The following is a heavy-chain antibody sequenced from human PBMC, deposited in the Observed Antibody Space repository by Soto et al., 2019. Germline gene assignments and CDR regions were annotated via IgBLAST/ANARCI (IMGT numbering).Heavy chain of an antibody. V-gene: IGHV1-69*02. CDR3: ARSFVVVTDFDY. CDR1: GGTSSSDT. J-gene: IGHJ4*01. D-gene: IGHD2-21*02. Sequence: SVKVSWKGSGGTSSSDTISWVRQAPGQGLGWMGRIIPIFGIANYAQKSQARVTITRDKSANTAYMELSSLRSEATAVYYCARSFVVVTDFDYWG. CDR2: IIPIFGIA.